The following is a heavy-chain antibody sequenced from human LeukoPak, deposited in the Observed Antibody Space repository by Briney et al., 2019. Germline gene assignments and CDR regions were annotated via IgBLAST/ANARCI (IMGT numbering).Heavy chain of an antibody. CDR1: GFTFRNYG. CDR3: ARDRNWATRNWYFGL. D-gene: IGHD5-24*01. J-gene: IGHJ2*01. CDR2: IWYDGSNK. Sequence: GGSLRLSCAASGFTFRNYGMHWVRQAPGKGLEWVGVIWYDGSNKYYGDSVKGRFTISRDNSQNTLSLQMDSLRAEDTAIYYCARDRNWATRNWYFGLWGRGTLVTVSS. V-gene: IGHV3-33*01.